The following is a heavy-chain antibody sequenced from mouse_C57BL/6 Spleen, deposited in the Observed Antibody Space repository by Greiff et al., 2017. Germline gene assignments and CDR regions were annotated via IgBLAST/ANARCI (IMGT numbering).Heavy chain of an antibody. Sequence: QVQLQQSGAELVKPGASVKMSCKASGYTFTSYWITWVKQRPGQGLEWIGDIYPGDGDTNFNGKFKGKATLTADKSSSTAYMQLSSLTSEDSAVYFCANPYSNFPWFAYWGQGTLVTVSA. J-gene: IGHJ3*01. CDR2: IYPGDGDT. V-gene: IGHV1-55*01. D-gene: IGHD2-5*01. CDR1: GYTFTSYW. CDR3: ANPYSNFPWFAY.